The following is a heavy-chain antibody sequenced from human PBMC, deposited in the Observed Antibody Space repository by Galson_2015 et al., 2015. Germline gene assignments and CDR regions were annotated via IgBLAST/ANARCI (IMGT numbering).Heavy chain of an antibody. CDR1: GGSISSYY. CDR3: ASSNRPVRGSFARHNYYGMDA. V-gene: IGHV4-59*01. Sequence: ETLSLTCTVSGGSISSYYWSWIRQPPGKGLEWIGYIYYSGSTNYNPSLKSRVTISVDTSKNQFSLKLSSVTAADTAVYYCASSNRPVRGSFARHNYYGMDAWGQGTTVTVSS. CDR2: IYYSGST. D-gene: IGHD3-10*01. J-gene: IGHJ6*02.